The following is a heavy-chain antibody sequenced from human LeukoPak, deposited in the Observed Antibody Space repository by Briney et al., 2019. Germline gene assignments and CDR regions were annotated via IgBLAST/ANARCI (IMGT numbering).Heavy chain of an antibody. CDR1: GGSISSSSYY. Sequence: SETLSLTCTVSGGSISSSSYYWGWIRQPPGKGLEWIGSIYYSGSTYYNPSLKSRVTISVDTSKNQFSLKLSSVTAADTAVYYCASLYSDYALGDYWGQGTLVTVSS. J-gene: IGHJ4*02. V-gene: IGHV4-39*01. CDR3: ASLYSDYALGDY. D-gene: IGHD5-12*01. CDR2: IYYSGST.